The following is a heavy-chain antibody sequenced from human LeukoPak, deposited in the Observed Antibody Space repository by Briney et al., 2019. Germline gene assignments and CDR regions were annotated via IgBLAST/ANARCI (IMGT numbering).Heavy chain of an antibody. V-gene: IGHV4-31*03. J-gene: IGHJ5*02. D-gene: IGHD2/OR15-2a*01. CDR3: ARSEYLFPRHRAFNWFDP. CDR1: GGSISSGGYY. Sequence: PSETLSLTCTVSGGSISSGGYYWGWIRQHPGKGLVWIGYIYYSGSTYYNPSLKSRVTISVDTSKNQFSLKLSSVTAADTAVYYCARSEYLFPRHRAFNWFDPWGQGTLVTVSS. CDR2: IYYSGST.